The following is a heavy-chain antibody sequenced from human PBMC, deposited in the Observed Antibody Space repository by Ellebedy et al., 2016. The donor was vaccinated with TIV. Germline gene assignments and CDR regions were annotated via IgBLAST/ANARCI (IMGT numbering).Heavy chain of an antibody. CDR2: IYYSGST. Sequence: SETLSLTCTVSGGSISSDAYYWSWIRQPPGKGLEWIGYIYYSGSTNYNPSLKSRVTISVDTSKNQFSLKLSSVTAADTAVYYCARYSSSWYSADAFDIWGQGTMVTVSS. V-gene: IGHV4-61*08. D-gene: IGHD6-13*01. J-gene: IGHJ3*02. CDR3: ARYSSSWYSADAFDI. CDR1: GGSISSDAYY.